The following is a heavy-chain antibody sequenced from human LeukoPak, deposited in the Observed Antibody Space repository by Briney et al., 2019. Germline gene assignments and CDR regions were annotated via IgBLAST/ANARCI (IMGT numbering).Heavy chain of an antibody. CDR2: MRSRSNNYAT. Sequence: PGGSLRLSCAVSGFTFSGFGIHWVRQASGKGLEWVGRMRSRSNNYATAYAASVRGRFTISRDDSKNTAYLQMNSLRADDTAIYYCARNQQLGGHSYYYYGMDVWGQGTTVTVSS. CDR3: ARNQQLGGHSYYYYGMDV. D-gene: IGHD3-16*01. J-gene: IGHJ6*02. CDR1: GFTFSGFG. V-gene: IGHV3-73*01.